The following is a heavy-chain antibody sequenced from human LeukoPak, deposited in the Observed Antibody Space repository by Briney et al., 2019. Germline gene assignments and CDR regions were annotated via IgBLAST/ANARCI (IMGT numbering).Heavy chain of an antibody. D-gene: IGHD2-2*01. CDR1: GSPFTRYA. CDR3: VRDWGYQLLAY. J-gene: IGHJ4*02. V-gene: IGHV1-3*01. Sequence: ASGKVSCNASGSPFTRYAIHWVRQAPGQRLEWMGWINGGNGKIKYSQKLQGRVTMTRDTSASAAYMELSSLRSEDTAVYYCVRDWGYQLLAYWGQGTLVTVSS. CDR2: INGGNGKI.